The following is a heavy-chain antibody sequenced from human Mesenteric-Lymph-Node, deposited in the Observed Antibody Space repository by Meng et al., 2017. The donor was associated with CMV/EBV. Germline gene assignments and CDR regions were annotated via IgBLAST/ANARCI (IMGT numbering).Heavy chain of an antibody. CDR3: ARGENRYYAFWSGLRDY. J-gene: IGHJ4*02. CDR2: INSDGSST. CDR1: GFTFSSHW. V-gene: IGHV3-74*01. Sequence: GGSLRLSCAASGFTFSSHWMHWVRQAPGKGLVWVSRINSDGSSTSYADSVKGRFTISRDNAKNTLYLQMNSLRAEDTAVYYCARGENRYYAFWSGLRDYWGQGTLVTVSS. D-gene: IGHD3-3*01.